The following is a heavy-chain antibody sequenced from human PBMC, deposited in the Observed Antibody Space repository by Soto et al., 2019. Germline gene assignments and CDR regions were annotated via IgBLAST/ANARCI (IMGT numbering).Heavy chain of an antibody. CDR3: ARHNSQWPNWFDP. J-gene: IGHJ5*02. Sequence: QVQLVQSGAEVKKPGASVKVSCKASGYTFTSYGISWVRQAPGEGLEWVGWISGYDGKTDYAHKFRGRVTMTTDTSTNTAYMDRRSLRSDDTAVYYCARHNSQWPNWFDPWGQGTPVTVSS. V-gene: IGHV1-18*01. D-gene: IGHD1-1*01. CDR2: ISGYDGKT. CDR1: GYTFTSYG.